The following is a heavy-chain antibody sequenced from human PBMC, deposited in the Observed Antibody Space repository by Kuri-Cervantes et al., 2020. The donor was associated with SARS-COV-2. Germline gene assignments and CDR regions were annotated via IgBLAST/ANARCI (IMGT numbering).Heavy chain of an antibody. CDR3: AKLGSRRHFED. J-gene: IGHJ1*01. Sequence: GESLKISCAASEFTFSSYAMSWVRQAPGKGLEWVSAISGSGGSTYYADSVKGRFTISRDNSKNTLYLQMNSLRAEDTAVYYCAKLGSRRHFEDWGQGTLVTVSS. CDR1: EFTFSSYA. V-gene: IGHV3-23*01. CDR2: ISGSGGST.